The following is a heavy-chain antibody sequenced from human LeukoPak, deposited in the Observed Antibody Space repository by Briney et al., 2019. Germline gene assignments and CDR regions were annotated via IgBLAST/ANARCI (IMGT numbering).Heavy chain of an antibody. V-gene: IGHV4-34*01. J-gene: IGHJ4*02. D-gene: IGHD3-3*01. CDR3: ARRGDYFDFWSGFDF. CDR1: GGSFSGYY. CDR2: INHSGST. Sequence: SETLSLTCAVYGGSFSGYYWSWIRQPPGKGLEWIGEINHSGSTNYNPSLKSRVTISVDTSKNQFSLKLSSVTAADTAVYYCARRGDYFDFWSGFDFWGQGTLVTVPS.